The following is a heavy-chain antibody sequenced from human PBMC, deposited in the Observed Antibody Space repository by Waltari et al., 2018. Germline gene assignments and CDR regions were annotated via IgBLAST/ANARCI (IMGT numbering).Heavy chain of an antibody. V-gene: IGHV4-39*07. J-gene: IGHJ4*02. CDR3: AREEAGSMITFGGVIVPYFDY. CDR1: GGSISSSSYY. D-gene: IGHD3-16*02. Sequence: QLQLQESGPGLVKPSEPLSLTCTVSGGSISSSSYYWGWIRQPPGKGPEWIGSIYYSGSTYYNPSLKSRVTISVDTSKNQFSLKLSSVTAADTAVYYCAREEAGSMITFGGVIVPYFDYWGQGTLVTVSS. CDR2: IYYSGST.